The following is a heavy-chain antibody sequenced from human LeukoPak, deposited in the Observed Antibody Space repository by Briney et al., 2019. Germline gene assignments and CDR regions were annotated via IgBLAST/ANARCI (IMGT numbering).Heavy chain of an antibody. CDR2: IWYDGSNK. V-gene: IGHV3-33*01. D-gene: IGHD2-21*02. CDR1: GFTFSSYG. Sequence: GRSLRLSCAASGFTFSSYGMHWVRQAPGKGLEWVAVIWYDGSNKYYADSVKGRFTISRDNSKNTLYLQMNSLRAEDTAVYYCARDHCGGDCYAFDIWGQGTMVTVSS. J-gene: IGHJ3*02. CDR3: ARDHCGGDCYAFDI.